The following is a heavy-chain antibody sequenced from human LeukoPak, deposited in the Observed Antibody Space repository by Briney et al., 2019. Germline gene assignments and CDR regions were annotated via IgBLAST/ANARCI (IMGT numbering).Heavy chain of an antibody. CDR3: ADDFGD. J-gene: IGHJ4*02. CDR2: IFYSGTT. Sequence: SETLSLTCTVSGDSISSSTYYWVWIPQPPGKGLEWIGTIFYSGTTHYNPYLKSRVTMSVDTSKNQFSLKVISVTAADTAVYYCADDFGDWGQGTLVTVSS. V-gene: IGHV4-39*07. D-gene: IGHD4-17*01. CDR1: GDSISSSTYY.